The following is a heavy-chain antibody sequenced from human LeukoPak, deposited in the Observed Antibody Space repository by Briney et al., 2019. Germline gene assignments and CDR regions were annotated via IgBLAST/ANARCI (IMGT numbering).Heavy chain of an antibody. CDR1: GFTFSSYA. CDR3: AKVCPRGFSRQNKKYYFDY. Sequence: PGGSLRLSCAASGFTFSSYAMSWVRQAPGKGLEWVSAISGSGGSTYYADSVKGRFTISRDNSKNTLYLQMSSLRAEDTAVYYCAKVCPRGFSRQNKKYYFDYWGQGTLVTVSS. CDR2: ISGSGGST. J-gene: IGHJ4*02. D-gene: IGHD1-1*01. V-gene: IGHV3-23*01.